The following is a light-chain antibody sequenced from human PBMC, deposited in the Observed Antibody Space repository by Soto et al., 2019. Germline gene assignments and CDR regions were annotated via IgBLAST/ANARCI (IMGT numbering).Light chain of an antibody. CDR2: LNNDGSH. J-gene: IGLJ3*02. Sequence: QLVLTQSPSASASLGASVKLTCTLSSGHSSFAISWHQQQPEKGPRYLMKLNNDGSHSKGDGIPDRFSGSSSGAERYLTISSLQSEDEADYYCQTWGTAIRVFGGGTKLTVL. V-gene: IGLV4-69*01. CDR1: SGHSSFA. CDR3: QTWGTAIRV.